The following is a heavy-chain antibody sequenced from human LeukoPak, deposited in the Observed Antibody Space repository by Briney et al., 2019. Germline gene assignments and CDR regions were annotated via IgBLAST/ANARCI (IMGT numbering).Heavy chain of an antibody. Sequence: PGGSLRLSCAASGFTFSSYSMNWVRQAPGKGLEWVSSISSSSSYIYYADSVKGRFTISRDNAKNSLYLQMNSLRAEDTAVYYCARDQDYVCGSYPVDYWGQGTLVTVSS. CDR2: ISSSSSYI. CDR3: ARDQDYVCGSYPVDY. V-gene: IGHV3-21*01. CDR1: GFTFSSYS. J-gene: IGHJ4*02. D-gene: IGHD3-16*01.